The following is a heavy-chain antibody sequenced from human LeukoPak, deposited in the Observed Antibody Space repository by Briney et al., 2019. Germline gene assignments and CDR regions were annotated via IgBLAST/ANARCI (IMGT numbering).Heavy chain of an antibody. D-gene: IGHD1-1*01. CDR1: RYTLTDLS. CDR3: ATRRLLDAGRFDY. J-gene: IGHJ4*02. Sequence: GASVKVSCKASRYTLTDLSMHWVRQAPGKGLEWMGGFDPEDGETIYAQKFQGRVTMTEDTSTDTAYMELSSLRSEDTAVYYCATRRLLDAGRFDYWGQGTLVTVSS. V-gene: IGHV1-24*01. CDR2: FDPEDGET.